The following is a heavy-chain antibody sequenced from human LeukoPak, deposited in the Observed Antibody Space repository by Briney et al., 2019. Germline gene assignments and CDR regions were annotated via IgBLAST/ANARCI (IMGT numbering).Heavy chain of an antibody. CDR2: IYTSGST. CDR3: ARERQLLHYYYYYYMDV. V-gene: IGHV4-4*07. CDR1: GGSISSYY. J-gene: IGHJ6*03. D-gene: IGHD2-2*01. Sequence: SETLSLTCTVSGGSISSYYWSWIRQPAGKGLEWIGRIYTSGSTNYNPSLKSRVTMSVDTSKNQFSLELSSVTAADTAVYYCARERQLLHYYYYYYMDVWGKGTTVTVSS.